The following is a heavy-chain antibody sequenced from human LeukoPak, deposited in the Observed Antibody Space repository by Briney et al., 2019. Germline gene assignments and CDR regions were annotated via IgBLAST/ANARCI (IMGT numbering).Heavy chain of an antibody. V-gene: IGHV3-30*02. CDR1: GFTFSSYG. Sequence: GGSLRLSCAASGFTFSSYGMHWVRQAPGKGLEWVAFIRYDGSNKYYADSVKGRFTISRDNSKNTLYLQMNSLRAEDTAVYYCAKVSPPWEPYYYMDVWGKGTTVTVSS. CDR3: AKVSPPWEPYYYMDV. CDR2: IRYDGSNK. J-gene: IGHJ6*03. D-gene: IGHD1-26*01.